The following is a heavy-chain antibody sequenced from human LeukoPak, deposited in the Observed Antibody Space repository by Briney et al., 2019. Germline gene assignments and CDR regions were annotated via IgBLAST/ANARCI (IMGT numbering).Heavy chain of an antibody. CDR1: GFTFSSYG. Sequence: GGSLRLSCAASGFTFSSYGMHWVRQAPGKGLEWEAFIRYDGSNKYYADSVKGRFTISRDNSKNTLYLQMNSLRAEDTAVYYCAKDRYLGELRVHFDYWGQGTLVTVSS. D-gene: IGHD1-26*01. CDR2: IRYDGSNK. CDR3: AKDRYLGELRVHFDY. V-gene: IGHV3-30*02. J-gene: IGHJ4*02.